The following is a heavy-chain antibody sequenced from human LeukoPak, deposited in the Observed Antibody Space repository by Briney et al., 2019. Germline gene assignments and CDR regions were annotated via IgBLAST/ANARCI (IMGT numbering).Heavy chain of an antibody. J-gene: IGHJ4*02. D-gene: IGHD3-10*01. Sequence: SETLSLTCTVSGGSISSGGYYWSWIRQPPGKGLEWIGYIYYIGSTFYNPSLKSRLAISLDTSKSQFSLKLSSVTGADTAVYYCASERGRFGELLHYWGRGHLLTLSS. V-gene: IGHV4-31*03. CDR1: GGSISSGGYY. CDR3: ASERGRFGELLHY. CDR2: IYYIGST.